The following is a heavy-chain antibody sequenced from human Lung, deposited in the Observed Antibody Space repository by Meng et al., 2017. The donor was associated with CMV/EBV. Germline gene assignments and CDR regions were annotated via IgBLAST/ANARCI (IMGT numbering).Heavy chain of an antibody. J-gene: IGHJ4*02. Sequence: SXXASGFTFSSYGMHWVRQAPGKGLEWVAFIRYDGSNKYYADSVKGRFTISRDNSKNTLYLQMNSLRAEDTAVYYCAKGVSHCSSTSCSNFTYWGQGTLVTVSS. CDR2: IRYDGSNK. D-gene: IGHD2-2*01. V-gene: IGHV3-30*02. CDR1: GFTFSSYG. CDR3: AKGVSHCSSTSCSNFTY.